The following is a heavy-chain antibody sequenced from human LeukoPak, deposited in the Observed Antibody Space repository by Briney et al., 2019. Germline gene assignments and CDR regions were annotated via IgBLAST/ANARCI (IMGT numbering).Heavy chain of an antibody. CDR1: GGSISSSSYY. CDR3: ASLDFTDY. Sequence: SETLSLNCTVSGGSISSSSYYWGWIRQPPGKGLEWIGSIYYSGSTYYNPSLKSRVTISVDTSKNQFSLKLSSVTAADTAVYYSASLDFTDYWGQGTLVTVSS. J-gene: IGHJ4*02. V-gene: IGHV4-39*01. CDR2: IYYSGST. D-gene: IGHD3-3*01.